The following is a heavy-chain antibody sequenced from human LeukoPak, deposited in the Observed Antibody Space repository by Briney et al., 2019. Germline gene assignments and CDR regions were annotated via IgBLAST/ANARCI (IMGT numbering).Heavy chain of an antibody. J-gene: IGHJ4*02. V-gene: IGHV1-69*13. CDR2: IIPIFGTA. D-gene: IGHD5-12*01. CDR1: GGTFSSYA. Sequence: SVKVSCKASGGTFSSYAISWVRQAPGQGLEWMGGIIPIFGTANYAQKFQGRVTITADESTSTAYMELSSLRSEDTAVYYCARRGPGLYSGYDLYFDYWGQGTLVSVSS. CDR3: ARRGPGLYSGYDLYFDY.